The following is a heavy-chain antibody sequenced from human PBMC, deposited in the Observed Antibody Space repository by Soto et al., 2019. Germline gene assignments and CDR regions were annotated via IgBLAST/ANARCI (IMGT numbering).Heavy chain of an antibody. D-gene: IGHD2-15*01. Sequence: QVQLVESGGGVVQPGRSLRLSCAASGFTFSSYAMHWVRQAPGKGLEWVAVISYDGSNKYYADSVKGRFTISRDNSTNTLYRQMNSLSAEDTAVYYCARGVVVAAPYFDYWGQGTLVTVSS. V-gene: IGHV3-30-3*01. CDR3: ARGVVVAAPYFDY. CDR2: ISYDGSNK. CDR1: GFTFSSYA. J-gene: IGHJ4*02.